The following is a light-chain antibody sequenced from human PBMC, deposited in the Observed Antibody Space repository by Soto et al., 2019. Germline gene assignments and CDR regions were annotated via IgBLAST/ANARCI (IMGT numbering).Light chain of an antibody. Sequence: EIVLTQSPGTLSLSPGERATLSCRASQSVRSSYLAWYQQKPGQAPRLLIYGASTRATGIPARFSGSRSGTDFTLTISSLQSEDFAVYYCQQHDNWPPEATFGQGTKVDIK. CDR2: GAS. CDR1: QSVRSSY. CDR3: QQHDNWPPEAT. J-gene: IGKJ1*01. V-gene: IGKV3-15*01.